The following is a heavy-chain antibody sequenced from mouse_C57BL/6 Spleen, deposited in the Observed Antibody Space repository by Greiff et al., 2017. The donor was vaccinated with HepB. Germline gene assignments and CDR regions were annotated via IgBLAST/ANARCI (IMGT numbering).Heavy chain of an antibody. J-gene: IGHJ4*01. CDR3: ARHSTMITRAYYYAMDY. CDR2: IYPRDGST. D-gene: IGHD2-4*01. CDR1: GYTFTSYD. V-gene: IGHV1-85*01. Sequence: QVQLKQSGPELVKPGASVKLSCKASGYTFTSYDINWVKQRPGQGLEWIGWIYPRDGSTKYNEKFKGKATLTVDTSSSTAYMELHSLTSEDSAVYFCARHSTMITRAYYYAMDYWGQGTSVTVSS.